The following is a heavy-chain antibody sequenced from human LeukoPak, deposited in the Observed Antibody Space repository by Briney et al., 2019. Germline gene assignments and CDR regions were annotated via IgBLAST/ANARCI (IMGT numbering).Heavy chain of an antibody. D-gene: IGHD2-2*01. Sequence: GGSLRLSCKASGFTFSNYAVNWVRQAPGKGLEWVSSITSVSSYKYYADSVKGRFTISRDNAKNSLFLQMNSLRAEDTAIYYCARDSTADDYWGQGTLVTVSS. CDR1: GFTFSNYA. J-gene: IGHJ4*02. CDR2: ITSVSSYK. V-gene: IGHV3-21*01. CDR3: ARDSTADDY.